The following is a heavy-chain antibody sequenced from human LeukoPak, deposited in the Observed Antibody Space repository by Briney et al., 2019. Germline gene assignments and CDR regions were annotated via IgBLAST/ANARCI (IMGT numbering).Heavy chain of an antibody. J-gene: IGHJ4*02. CDR2: ISYDGSNK. Sequence: GSLRLSCAASGFTFNSYGMHWVRQAPGKGLEWVAVISYDGSNKYYADSVKGRFTISRDNSKNTLYLQVNSLRAEDTAVYYCAKELGYYGSGSLSFDYWGQGTLVTVSS. CDR1: GFTFNSYG. V-gene: IGHV3-30*18. D-gene: IGHD3-10*01. CDR3: AKELGYYGSGSLSFDY.